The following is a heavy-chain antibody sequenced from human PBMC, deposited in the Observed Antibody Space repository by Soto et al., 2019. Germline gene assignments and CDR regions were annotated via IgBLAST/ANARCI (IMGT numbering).Heavy chain of an antibody. D-gene: IGHD3-16*01. CDR3: AGTSGGQVVPPEHGLNCYFYYGMDV. CDR1: GYTFTSYG. Sequence: ASVKVSCKASGYTFTSYGISWVRQAPGQGLEWMGWISAYNGNTNYAQKLQGRVTMTTDTSTSTAYMELRSLRSDDTAVYYCAGTSGGQVVPPEHGLNCYFYYGMDVWGQGTTVTVSS. CDR2: ISAYNGNT. V-gene: IGHV1-18*01. J-gene: IGHJ6*02.